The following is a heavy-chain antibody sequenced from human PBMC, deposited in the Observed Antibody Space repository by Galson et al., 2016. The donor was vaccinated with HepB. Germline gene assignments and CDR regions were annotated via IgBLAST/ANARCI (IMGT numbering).Heavy chain of an antibody. CDR2: ISGSGGTT. J-gene: IGHJ4*02. Sequence: SLRLSCAASGFTFSSYALRWVRQAPGKGLEWVSVISGSGGTTYYADSVKGRFTISRDNSKNALYLQMNSLRAEDTAVYYCAKEPNYDFWSGHPFDYWGQGTLVTVSS. V-gene: IGHV3-23*01. CDR3: AKEPNYDFWSGHPFDY. CDR1: GFTFSSYA. D-gene: IGHD3-3*01.